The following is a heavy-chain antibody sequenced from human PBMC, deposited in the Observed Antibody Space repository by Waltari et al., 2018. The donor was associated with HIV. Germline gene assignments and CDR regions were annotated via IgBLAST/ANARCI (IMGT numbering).Heavy chain of an antibody. Sequence: EVQLVESGGGLVQPGRSLRLSCAASGFTFEDYAMHWVRHAPGTGLEWVSGISWERGSTGYADSVKGRFTISRDNAKNSLYLQMNSLRAEDTALYYCAKDKGPRDSSGFDAFDIWGQGTMVTVSS. J-gene: IGHJ3*02. CDR1: GFTFEDYA. CDR3: AKDKGPRDSSGFDAFDI. V-gene: IGHV3-9*01. D-gene: IGHD3-22*01. CDR2: ISWERGST.